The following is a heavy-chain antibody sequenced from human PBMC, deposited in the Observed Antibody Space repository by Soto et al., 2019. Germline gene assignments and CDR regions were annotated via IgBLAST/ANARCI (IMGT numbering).Heavy chain of an antibody. J-gene: IGHJ4*02. CDR3: AKDLPAYGSGSYSINLLFDY. CDR2: ISYDGSNK. CDR1: GFTFSSYG. V-gene: IGHV3-30*18. D-gene: IGHD3-10*01. Sequence: QVQLVESGGGVVQPGRSLRLSCAASGFTFSSYGMHWVRQAPGKGLEWVAVISYDGSNKYYADSVKGRFTISRDNSKNTLYLQMNSLRAEDTAVYYCAKDLPAYGSGSYSINLLFDYWGQGTLVTVSS.